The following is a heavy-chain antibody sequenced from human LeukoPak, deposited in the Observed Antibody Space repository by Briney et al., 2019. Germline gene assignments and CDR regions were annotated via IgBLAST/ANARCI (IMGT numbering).Heavy chain of an antibody. J-gene: IGHJ6*02. V-gene: IGHV1-18*01. D-gene: IGHD2-2*01. CDR3: AGGYQLLSYRWCMDV. CDR1: GYTFTSYG. Sequence: ASVKVSCKASGYTFTSYGISWVRQAPGQGLEWMGWISAYNSNTNYAQKLQGRVTMTTDTSTSTAYMELRSLRSDDTAVYYCAGGYQLLSYRWCMDVWGQGTTVTVSS. CDR2: ISAYNSNT.